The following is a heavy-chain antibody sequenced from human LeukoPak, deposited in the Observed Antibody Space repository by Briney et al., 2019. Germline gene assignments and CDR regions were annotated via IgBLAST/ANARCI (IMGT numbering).Heavy chain of an antibody. CDR3: ARGGSSSADN. V-gene: IGHV3-23*01. CDR2: ISASGGST. CDR1: GFTFSSSA. D-gene: IGHD6-6*01. J-gene: IGHJ4*02. Sequence: PGGSLRLSCAASGFTFSSSAMSWVRQVPGKGLEWVSGISASGGSTYYADSVKGRFTISRDNFKNTLYLQMNSLRAEDTAVYYCARGGSSSADNWGQGTLVTVSS.